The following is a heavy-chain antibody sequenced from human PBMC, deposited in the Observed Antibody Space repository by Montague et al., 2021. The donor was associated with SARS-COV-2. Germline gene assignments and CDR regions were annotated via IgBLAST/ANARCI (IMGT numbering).Heavy chain of an antibody. CDR3: ARAPYYGPGKPYQFDY. V-gene: IGHV4-38-2*02. Sequence: SETLSLTCTVSGYSINSNYYWGWIRQPPGKGLEWIGCSYHSGTTHYHPSLKSRVTISLDTSNNHFSLKVTSVTAADTAVDYCARAPYYGPGKPYQFDYWGRGTLVTVSS. CDR2: SYHSGTT. CDR1: GYSINSNYY. J-gene: IGHJ4*02. D-gene: IGHD3-10*01.